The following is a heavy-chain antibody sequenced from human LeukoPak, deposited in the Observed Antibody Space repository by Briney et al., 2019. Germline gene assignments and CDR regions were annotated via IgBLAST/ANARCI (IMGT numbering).Heavy chain of an antibody. CDR3: ARSRYCTNGICSYFDY. Sequence: GGSLRLSCAASGFTFSSYAMSWVRQAPGKGLEWVSAISGSGGSTYYADSVKGQFTISRDNSKNTLYLQMNSLRAEDAAVYYCARSRYCTNGICSYFDYWGQGILVTVSS. CDR2: ISGSGGST. J-gene: IGHJ4*02. V-gene: IGHV3-23*01. CDR1: GFTFSSYA. D-gene: IGHD2-8*01.